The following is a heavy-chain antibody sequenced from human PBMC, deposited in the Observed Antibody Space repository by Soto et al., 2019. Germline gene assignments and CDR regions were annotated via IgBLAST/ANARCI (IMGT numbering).Heavy chain of an antibody. CDR2: IYYSGST. D-gene: IGHD6-19*01. CDR1: GGSISSGGYY. CDR3: ARQRSASSGWHSYYYYYYMDV. V-gene: IGHV4-39*01. Sequence: SETLSLTCTVSGGSISSGGYYWSWIRQHPGKGLEWIGYIYYSGSTYYNPSLKSRVTISVDTSKNQFSLKLSSVTAADTAVYYCARQRSASSGWHSYYYYYYMDVWGKGTTVTVSS. J-gene: IGHJ6*03.